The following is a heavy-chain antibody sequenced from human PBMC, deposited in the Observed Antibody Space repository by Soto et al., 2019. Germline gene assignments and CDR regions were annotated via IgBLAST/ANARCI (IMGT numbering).Heavy chain of an antibody. V-gene: IGHV4-34*01. CDR1: GGSLSDFY. D-gene: IGHD2-15*01. J-gene: IGHJ4*02. CDR3: VVGRSRLVGFDY. Sequence: PSETLSLTCAVNGGSLSDFYWSWIRQSPGKGLEWIGEIDHSGNTNYSTSLKSRITISVDTSKNQFSQKMNSLTAADTAVNYCVVGRSRLVGFDYWGQGTVVTVSS. CDR2: IDHSGNT.